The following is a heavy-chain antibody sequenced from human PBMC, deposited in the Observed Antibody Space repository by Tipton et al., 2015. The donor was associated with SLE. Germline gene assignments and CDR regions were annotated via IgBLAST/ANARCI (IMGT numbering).Heavy chain of an antibody. D-gene: IGHD3-3*01. CDR2: INHSGST. V-gene: IGHV4-34*01. J-gene: IGHJ4*02. CDR3: ARSTAHYDFWSGYSYYFDY. CDR1: GGSFSGYY. Sequence: TLSLTCAVYGGSFSGYYWSWIRQPPGKGLEWIGEINHSGSTNYNPSLKSRVTISVDTSKNQFSLKLSSVTAADTAVYYCARSTAHYDFWSGYSYYFDYWGQGTLVTVSS.